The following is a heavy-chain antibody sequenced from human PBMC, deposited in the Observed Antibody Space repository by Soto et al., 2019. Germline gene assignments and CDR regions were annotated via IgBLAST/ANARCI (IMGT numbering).Heavy chain of an antibody. D-gene: IGHD3-10*01. Sequence: PGGSLRLSCAASGFTFSSYSMNWVRQAPGKGLEWVSGINWNGGSTGYADSVKGRFTISRDNAKNSLYLQMNSLRAEDTALYHCARARVWFGESNQNWFDPWGQGTLVTVSS. CDR2: INWNGGST. CDR3: ARARVWFGESNQNWFDP. J-gene: IGHJ5*02. CDR1: GFTFSSYS. V-gene: IGHV3-20*01.